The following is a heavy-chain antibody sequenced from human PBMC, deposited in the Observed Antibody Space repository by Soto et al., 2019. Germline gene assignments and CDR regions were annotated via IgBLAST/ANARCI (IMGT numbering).Heavy chain of an antibody. CDR3: ARVGSSWPRLSTDY. CDR1: GYTFTSCG. Sequence: ASVKVSCKASGYTFTSCGISWVRQAPGQGLEWMGWISAYNGNTNYAQKLQGRVTMTTDTSTSTAYMELRSLRSDDTAVYYCARVGSSWPRLSTDYWGQGTLVTVSS. V-gene: IGHV1-18*01. J-gene: IGHJ4*02. CDR2: ISAYNGNT. D-gene: IGHD6-13*01.